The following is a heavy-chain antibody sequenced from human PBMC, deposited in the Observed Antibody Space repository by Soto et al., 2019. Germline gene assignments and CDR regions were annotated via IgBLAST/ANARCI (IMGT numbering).Heavy chain of an antibody. CDR3: ARSAPYDY. CDR1: WYTLTNYY. V-gene: IGHV1-46*01. J-gene: IGHJ4*02. CDR2: INPNGGST. Sequence: QVPLMPSWAAVEKPGGPVRVPRKASWYTLTNYYVHWVRQAPGQGLEWMGFINPNGGSTTYAQKFQGRFTVTTDTSTRTVYMQLSSLRSEDTAVFYCARSAPYDYWGQGTLVTVSS.